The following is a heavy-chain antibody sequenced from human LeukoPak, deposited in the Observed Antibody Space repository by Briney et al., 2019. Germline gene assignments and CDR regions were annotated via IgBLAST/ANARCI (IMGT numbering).Heavy chain of an antibody. D-gene: IGHD3-3*01. J-gene: IGHJ4*02. CDR1: RYTLSDAW. CDR3: TTEGYDFWSGYYSAY. CDR2: IQSKTDGGTT. Sequence: GGSLRLSCAASRYTLSDAWMSWVRQAPGRGVEWVGRIQSKTDGGTTDYAAPVKGRFTISREDSKNTLYLQMNSLKTEDNAVYYCTTEGYDFWSGYYSAYWGQGPLVT. V-gene: IGHV3-15*01.